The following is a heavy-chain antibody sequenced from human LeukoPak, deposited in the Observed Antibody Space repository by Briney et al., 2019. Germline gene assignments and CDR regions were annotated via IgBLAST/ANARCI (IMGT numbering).Heavy chain of an antibody. CDR2: IKQDGSEK. V-gene: IGHV3-7*01. J-gene: IGHJ4*02. CDR1: GCTFSSYW. D-gene: IGHD3-22*01. Sequence: GGSLRLSCAASGCTFSSYWMSWVRQAPGKGLEWVANIKQDGSEKYYVDSVKGRFTISRDNAKNSLYLPMNSLRAEDTAVYYCARVYFQYYYDSSGQNDYWGQGILVTVSS. CDR3: ARVYFQYYYDSSGQNDY.